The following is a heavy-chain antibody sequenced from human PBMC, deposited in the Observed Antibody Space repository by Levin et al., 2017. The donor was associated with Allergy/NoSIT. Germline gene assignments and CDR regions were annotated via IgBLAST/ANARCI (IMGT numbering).Heavy chain of an antibody. D-gene: IGHD6-19*01. CDR2: ISGRGGST. V-gene: IGHV3-23*01. CDR1: GFTFYTYA. CDR3: AKTLSGSGWYGYFDL. Sequence: GESLKISCAASGFTFYTYAMSWVRQAPGKGLEWVSAISGRGGSTYYADSVKGRFTISRDNSKNTLYLQMNSLRAEDTAVYYCAKTLSGSGWYGYFDLWGRGTLVTVSS. J-gene: IGHJ2*01.